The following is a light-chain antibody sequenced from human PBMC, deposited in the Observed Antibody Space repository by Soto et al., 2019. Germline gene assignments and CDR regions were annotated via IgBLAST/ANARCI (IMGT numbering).Light chain of an antibody. CDR2: AAS. Sequence: EIQMTQYPSSLSASVGDRFTITCLASQSISSYLNWYQQKPGKARKLLIYAASSLQSGVTSRFSGSGSGTDFTLTISSLQPEDFATYYCQQSYSTLITVGPGTRLEIK. V-gene: IGKV1-39*01. CDR1: QSISSY. CDR3: QQSYSTLIT. J-gene: IGKJ5*01.